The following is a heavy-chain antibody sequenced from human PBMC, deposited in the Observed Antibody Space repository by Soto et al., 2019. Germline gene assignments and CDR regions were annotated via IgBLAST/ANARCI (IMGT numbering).Heavy chain of an antibody. D-gene: IGHD6-19*01. V-gene: IGHV4-59*08. CDR2: IYYSGGT. CDR1: GGSIRSYY. Sequence: SETLSLTCTVSGGSIRSYYWGWIRQPPGEGLEWIGYIYYSGGTKYNPSLKSRVTISVDTSKNQFPLKLSSVTAADTAVYYCARWHRGWYRYNCFAPGGQETLVTVS. CDR3: ARWHRGWYRYNCFAP. J-gene: IGHJ5*02.